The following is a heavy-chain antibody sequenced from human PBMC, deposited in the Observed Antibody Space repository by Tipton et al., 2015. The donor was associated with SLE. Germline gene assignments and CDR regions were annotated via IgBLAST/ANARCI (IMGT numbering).Heavy chain of an antibody. CDR3: AREGVGGSTLFAHFDY. J-gene: IGHJ4*02. V-gene: IGHV1-18*01. CDR1: GYTFTNNG. Sequence: QLVQSGAEVKKPGASVKVSCKASGYTFTNNGFSWVRQAPGQGLEWMGWISGYSGNTNYAHKFLGRVTMTRDTSTSTAYMELRSLRSDDTAVYYWAREGVGGSTLFAHFDYWGQGTLVTVSS. D-gene: IGHD3-16*01. CDR2: ISGYSGNT.